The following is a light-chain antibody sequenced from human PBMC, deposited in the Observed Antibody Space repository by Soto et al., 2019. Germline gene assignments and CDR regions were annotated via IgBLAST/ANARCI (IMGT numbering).Light chain of an antibody. Sequence: EIVLTQSPATLSLSPGERATLSCRASQSVSSYLAWYQRKPGQAPRLLIYGASSRATGIPDRFSGSGPGTDFTLTISRLEPEDFVVYYCQQYGSSPFTFGQGTRLEIK. CDR3: QQYGSSPFT. V-gene: IGKV3-20*01. CDR1: QSVSSY. CDR2: GAS. J-gene: IGKJ5*01.